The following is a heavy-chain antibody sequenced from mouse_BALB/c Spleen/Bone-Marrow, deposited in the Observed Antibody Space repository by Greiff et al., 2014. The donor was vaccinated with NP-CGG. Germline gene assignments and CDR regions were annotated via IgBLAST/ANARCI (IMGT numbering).Heavy chain of an antibody. V-gene: IGHV1-77*01. D-gene: IGHD2-14*01. Sequence: QVQLKQSGPELVKPGASVKMSCKASGYTFTDYVISWVKQRTGQGLEWIGEIYPGSGSTYYNEKFKGKATLTADKSSNTAYMQLSGLTSEDSAVYFCASRWEVRRHYYAMDYWGQGTSVTVSS. J-gene: IGHJ4*01. CDR3: ASRWEVRRHYYAMDY. CDR1: GYTFTDYV. CDR2: IYPGSGST.